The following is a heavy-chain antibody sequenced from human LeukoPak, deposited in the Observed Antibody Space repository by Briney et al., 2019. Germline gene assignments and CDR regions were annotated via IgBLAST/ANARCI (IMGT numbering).Heavy chain of an antibody. J-gene: IGHJ4*02. D-gene: IGHD3-9*01. Sequence: GGSLRLSCAASGFTFSSYSMNWVRQAPGKGLGWVSCISSSSSTIYYADSVKGRFTISRDNAKNSLYLQMNSLRAEDTAVYYCARARGGYDILTGYHYPYYFDYWGQGTLVTVTS. CDR1: GFTFSSYS. V-gene: IGHV3-48*01. CDR2: ISSSSSTI. CDR3: ARARGGYDILTGYHYPYYFDY.